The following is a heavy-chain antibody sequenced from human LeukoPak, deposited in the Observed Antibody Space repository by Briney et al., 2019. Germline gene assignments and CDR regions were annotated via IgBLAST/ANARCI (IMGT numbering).Heavy chain of an antibody. J-gene: IGHJ5*02. CDR2: IIPIFGTA. V-gene: IGHV1-69*05. D-gene: IGHD3-22*01. Sequence: SVKVSCKASGGTFSSYAISWVRQAPGQGLEWMGGIIPIFGTANYAQKFQGRVAITTDESTGTAYMELSSLRSEDTAVYYCARGYYYDSSGRNWFDPWGQGTLVTVSS. CDR3: ARGYYYDSSGRNWFDP. CDR1: GGTFSSYA.